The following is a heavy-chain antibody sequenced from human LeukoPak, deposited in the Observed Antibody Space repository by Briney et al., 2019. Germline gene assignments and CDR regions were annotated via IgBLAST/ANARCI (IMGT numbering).Heavy chain of an antibody. D-gene: IGHD6-13*01. CDR3: ARQTTSSWYLNRAYMDV. Sequence: GESLKISCKGSGYSFTRNWIGWVRQMPGKGLEWMGIIYPGDSDTRYSPSFQGQVTISADKSINTAYLQWSSLKASDTAMYYCARQTTSSWYLNRAYMDVWGKGTTVTVSS. J-gene: IGHJ6*03. CDR1: GYSFTRNW. CDR2: IYPGDSDT. V-gene: IGHV5-51*01.